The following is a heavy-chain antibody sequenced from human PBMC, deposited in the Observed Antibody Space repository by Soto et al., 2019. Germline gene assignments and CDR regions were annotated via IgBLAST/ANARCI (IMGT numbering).Heavy chain of an antibody. V-gene: IGHV1-3*01. CDR2: INAGNGNT. J-gene: IGHJ3*02. Sequence: ASVKVSCKASGYTFTSYAMHWVRQAPGQRLEWMGWINAGNGNTKYSQKFQGRVTITRDTSASTAYMELSSLRSEDTAVYYCARGTHCSSTSCYDAFDIWGQGTMVTVSS. CDR3: ARGTHCSSTSCYDAFDI. D-gene: IGHD2-2*01. CDR1: GYTFTSYA.